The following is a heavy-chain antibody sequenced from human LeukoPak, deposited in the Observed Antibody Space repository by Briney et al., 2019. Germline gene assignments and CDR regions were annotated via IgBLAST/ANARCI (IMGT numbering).Heavy chain of an antibody. J-gene: IGHJ4*02. D-gene: IGHD2-21*02. Sequence: GGSLRLSCAASGFNVSSNYMSWVRQAPGKGLEWVSVIYDGGGTYYADSVKGRFTISRHNSKNTLYLEMNSLRAEDTAVYYCASQNTYCGGDCYPFDYWGQGTLVTVSS. CDR1: GFNVSSNY. CDR2: IYDGGGT. V-gene: IGHV3-53*04. CDR3: ASQNTYCGGDCYPFDY.